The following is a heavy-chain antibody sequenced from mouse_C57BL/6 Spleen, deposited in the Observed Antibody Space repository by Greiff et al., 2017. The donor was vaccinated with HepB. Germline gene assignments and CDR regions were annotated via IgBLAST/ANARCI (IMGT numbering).Heavy chain of an antibody. CDR2: IYPGDGDT. V-gene: IGHV1-82*01. D-gene: IGHD1-1*01. J-gene: IGHJ2*01. Sequence: VQLQQSGPELVKPGASVKISCKASGYAFSSSWMNWVKQRPGQGLEWIGRIYPGDGDTNYNGKFKGKATLTADKSSSTAYMQLSSLTAEDSAVYFCARSSLDYWGQGTTLTVSS. CDR1: GYAFSSSW. CDR3: ARSSLDY.